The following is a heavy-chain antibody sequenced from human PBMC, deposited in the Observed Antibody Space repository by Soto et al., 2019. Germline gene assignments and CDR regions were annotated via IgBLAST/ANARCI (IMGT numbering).Heavy chain of an antibody. J-gene: IGHJ4*02. CDR2: IYWNDDK. D-gene: IGHD2-15*01. CDR3: ALRPTEVVAANLFAY. Sequence: QITLMEPGPTLVKPTQTLTLTCTFSGFSLSTSGVGVGWIRQPPGNALEWLAIIYWNDDKRYSPTLKSRLPITRVPSKIQVVLTMTNMDPVDTGTYYGALRPTEVVAANLFAYWGQGTLVTDSS. CDR1: GFSLSTSGVG. V-gene: IGHV2-5*01.